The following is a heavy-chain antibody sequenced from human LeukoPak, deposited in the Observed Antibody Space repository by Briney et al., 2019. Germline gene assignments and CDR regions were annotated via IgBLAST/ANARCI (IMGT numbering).Heavy chain of an antibody. V-gene: IGHV3-21*01. J-gene: IGHJ2*01. CDR1: GFTFSSYS. Sequence: GGSLRLSCAASGFTFSSYSMNWVRQAPGKGLEWVSSISSSSSYIYYADSVKGRFTISRDNAKNSLYLQMDSLRAEDTAVYYCARDQSMGIVRDWYFDLWGRGTLVTVSS. D-gene: IGHD1-26*01. CDR2: ISSSSSYI. CDR3: ARDQSMGIVRDWYFDL.